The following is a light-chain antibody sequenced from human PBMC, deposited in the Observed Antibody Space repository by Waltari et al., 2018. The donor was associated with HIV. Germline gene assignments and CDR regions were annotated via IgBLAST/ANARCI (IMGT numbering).Light chain of an antibody. Sequence: SYLLPQPPSVSVAPGQPARLTCGGYNLGSKSVHCYQQKPGQAPVLVVYDDSDRPSGIPERFSGSNSGNTATLTISRVEAGDEADYHCQVWDSSSDHVLFGGGTKVTVL. J-gene: IGLJ2*01. CDR2: DDS. V-gene: IGLV3-21*02. CDR3: QVWDSSSDHVL. CDR1: NLGSKS.